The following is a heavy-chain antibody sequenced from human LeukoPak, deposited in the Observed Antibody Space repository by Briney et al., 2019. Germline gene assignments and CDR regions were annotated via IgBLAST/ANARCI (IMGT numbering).Heavy chain of an antibody. Sequence: ASVKVSCKASGCTFSNYVINWVRQAPGQGLEWMGWINPNSGGTNYAQKFQGRVTMTRDTSISTAYMELSRLRSDDTAVYYCARASFWESPINWFDPWGQGTLVTVSS. CDR3: ARASFWESPINWFDP. CDR1: GCTFSNYV. D-gene: IGHD3-16*01. J-gene: IGHJ5*02. V-gene: IGHV1-2*02. CDR2: INPNSGGT.